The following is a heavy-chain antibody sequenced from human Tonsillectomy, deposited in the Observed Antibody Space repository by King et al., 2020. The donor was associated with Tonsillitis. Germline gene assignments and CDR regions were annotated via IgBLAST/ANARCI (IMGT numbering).Heavy chain of an antibody. J-gene: IGHJ3*02. Sequence: VQLVESGGGVVQPGTSLRLSCEVSAFTFRTYVLDWVRQAPGKGLEWVAVISYDGKNKVYAESVKGRFTISRDNSKNTLFMQLNSLRTEDTAVYYCAVRRDCSDSNCYNAFYIWGQGTMVTISS. CDR1: AFTFRTYV. CDR2: ISYDGKNK. CDR3: AVRRDCSDSNCYNAFYI. D-gene: IGHD2-2*02. V-gene: IGHV3-30*04.